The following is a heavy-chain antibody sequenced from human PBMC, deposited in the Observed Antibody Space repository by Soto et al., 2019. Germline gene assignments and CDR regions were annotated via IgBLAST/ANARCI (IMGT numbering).Heavy chain of an antibody. CDR1: GGSVSSGSYY. V-gene: IGHV4-61*01. CDR3: ARDTATKEGDAFDI. CDR2: IYYSGST. J-gene: IGHJ3*02. Sequence: SETLSLTCTVSGGSVSSGSYYWSWIRQPPGKGLEWIGYIYYSGSTNYNPSLKSRVTISVDTSKNQFSLKLSSVTAADTAVYYCARDTATKEGDAFDIWGQGTMVTVSS. D-gene: IGHD5-18*01.